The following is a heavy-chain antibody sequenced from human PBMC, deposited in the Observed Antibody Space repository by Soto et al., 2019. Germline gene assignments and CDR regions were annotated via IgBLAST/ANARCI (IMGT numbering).Heavy chain of an antibody. CDR2: INPSGGST. CDR1: GYTFTCYY. J-gene: IGHJ4*02. V-gene: IGHV1-46*01. D-gene: IGHD6-13*01. CDR3: ARVSSWSCFDY. Sequence: ASVKVSCKASGYTFTCYYMYWVRQAPGQGLEWMGIINPSGGSTSYAQKFQGRVTMTRDTSTSTVYMELSSLRSEDTAAYYCARVSSWSCFDYWGQGTLVTVSS.